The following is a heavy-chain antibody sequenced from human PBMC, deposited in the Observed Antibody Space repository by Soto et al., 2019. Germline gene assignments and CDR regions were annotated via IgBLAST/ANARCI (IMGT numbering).Heavy chain of an antibody. CDR1: GFTFNNAW. CDR3: ATGPTPAFAI. Sequence: PGGSLRLSCAASGFTFNNAWMSWVRQAPEKGLVWVSRIHSDGISTLYADSVTGRFTISRDNAKSTLYLQMNSLRAEDTAVYYCATGPTPAFAIWGRGTMVTVSS. CDR2: IHSDGIST. J-gene: IGHJ3*02. D-gene: IGHD1-1*01. V-gene: IGHV3-74*01.